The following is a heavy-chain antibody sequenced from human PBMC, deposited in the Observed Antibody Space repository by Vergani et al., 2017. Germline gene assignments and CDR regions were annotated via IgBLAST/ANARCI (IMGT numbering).Heavy chain of an antibody. D-gene: IGHD6-6*01. Sequence: QVQLQESGPGLVKPSETLSLTCIVSGGSISPYYWSWIRQPAGKGLEWIGRIYTSESTNYNPSLKSRVTISVDTSKNQFSLKLSSVTAADAAVYYWAREYSSSGGFLAYWGQGALVTVSS. CDR3: AREYSSSGGFLAY. J-gene: IGHJ4*02. CDR2: IYTSEST. CDR1: GGSISPYY. V-gene: IGHV4-4*07.